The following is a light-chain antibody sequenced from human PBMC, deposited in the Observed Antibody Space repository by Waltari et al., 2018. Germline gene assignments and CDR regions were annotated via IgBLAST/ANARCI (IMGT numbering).Light chain of an antibody. Sequence: QSALTQPASVSGSPGQPITIPCTGTSSDVGYYKRVSWYQQHPGKAPKLMIYAVSKRPSGVSDRFSGSKSGDMASLTISGLQPEDEAEYFCSSYAGSSKGVFGGGTKVTVL. V-gene: IGLV2-23*02. CDR3: SSYAGSSKGV. CDR2: AVS. J-gene: IGLJ2*01. CDR1: SSDVGYYKR.